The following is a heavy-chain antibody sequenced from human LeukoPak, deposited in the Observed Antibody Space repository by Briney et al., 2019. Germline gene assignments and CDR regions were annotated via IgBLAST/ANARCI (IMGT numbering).Heavy chain of an antibody. CDR2: ISGGSG. Sequence: GGSLRLSCAASGFTVSSNEMSWVRQAPGKGLEWVSSISGGSGHYADSVKGRFTISRDNSNNTLFLHLNSLRGEDTAVYYCTRNSGWYGLSWGQGTLVTVSS. CDR1: GFTVSSNE. V-gene: IGHV3-38-3*01. D-gene: IGHD6-19*01. CDR3: TRNSGWYGLS. J-gene: IGHJ1*01.